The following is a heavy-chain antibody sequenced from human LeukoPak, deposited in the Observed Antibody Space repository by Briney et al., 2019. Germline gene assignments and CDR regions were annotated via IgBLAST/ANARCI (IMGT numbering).Heavy chain of an antibody. Sequence: PSETLSLTCAVYGGSFSGYYWSWIRQPPGKGLEWIGEINHSGSTNYNPSLKSRVTISVDTSKNQFSLKLSSVTAAVTAVYYCASVVWPWGQGTLVTVSS. J-gene: IGHJ4*02. V-gene: IGHV4-34*01. CDR2: INHSGST. CDR3: ASVVWP. CDR1: GGSFSGYY. D-gene: IGHD2-15*01.